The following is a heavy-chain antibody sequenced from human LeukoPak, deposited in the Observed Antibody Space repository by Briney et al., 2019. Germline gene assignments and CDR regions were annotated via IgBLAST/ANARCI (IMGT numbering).Heavy chain of an antibody. Sequence: GGSLRLSCAGSGFTFGGYGMHWFRQTPGKGLEWVAVIAYDGSRAFYADSVKGRFTISRDNSKNTMSVQMDDLRAGDTAVYYCTRYNNDHFDYWGQGTLVTVSS. CDR1: GFTFGGYG. CDR2: IAYDGSRA. D-gene: IGHD1-14*01. V-gene: IGHV3-33*01. J-gene: IGHJ4*02. CDR3: TRYNNDHFDY.